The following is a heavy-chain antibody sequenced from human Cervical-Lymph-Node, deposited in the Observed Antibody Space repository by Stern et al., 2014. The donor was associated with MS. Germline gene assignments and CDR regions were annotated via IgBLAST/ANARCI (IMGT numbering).Heavy chain of an antibody. D-gene: IGHD1-14*01. J-gene: IGHJ3*01. V-gene: IGHV1-8*01. CDR2: VNPHSGTT. Sequence: QVQLVQSGAEARMPGASVKVTCKTSGYRFTTYDFNWVRQAPGQGLEWMGWVNPHSGTTSYAPKFQGRLTLTTTTSLKTTSMELRSLRPDDTAVYYCARGGRGAFDVWGQGTTVTVSS. CDR1: GYRFTTYD. CDR3: ARGGRGAFDV.